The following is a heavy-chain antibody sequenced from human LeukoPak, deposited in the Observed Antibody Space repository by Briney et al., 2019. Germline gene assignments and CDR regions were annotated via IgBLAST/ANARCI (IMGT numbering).Heavy chain of an antibody. V-gene: IGHV1-46*01. J-gene: IGHJ6*03. CDR3: AREIEGGDYMDV. CDR1: GYTFTSYY. CDR2: INPSGGST. Sequence: ASVKVSCKASGYTFTSYYMHWVRQAPGQGLEWMGIINPSGGSTSYAQKFQGRVTMTRDMSTSTVYMELSSLRSDDTAVYYCAREIEGGDYMDVWGKGTTVTISS. D-gene: IGHD3-16*01.